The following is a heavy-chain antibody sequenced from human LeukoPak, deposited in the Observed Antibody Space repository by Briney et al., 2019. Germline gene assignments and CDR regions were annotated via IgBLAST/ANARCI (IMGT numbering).Heavy chain of an antibody. CDR1: GFTFSSYS. CDR2: ISSSSSTI. D-gene: IGHD6-6*01. J-gene: IGHJ6*03. CDR3: ASEYSSSSPHYYYYHYMDV. Sequence: GGSLRLSCAASGFTFSSYSMNWVRQAPGKGLEWVSYISSSSSTIYYADSVKGRFTISRDNAKNSLYLQMNSLRAEDTAVYYCASEYSSSSPHYYYYHYMDVWGKGTTVTVSS. V-gene: IGHV3-48*01.